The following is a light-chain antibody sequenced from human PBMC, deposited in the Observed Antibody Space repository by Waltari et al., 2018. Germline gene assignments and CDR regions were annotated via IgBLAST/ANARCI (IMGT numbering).Light chain of an antibody. CDR2: GAF. Sequence: DIVMTQSPDSLAVSLGERANINCKASQSVLSSSNNKTYLAWYQQKPGQPPKLLIYGAFTRGSGVPDRFSGSGSGTDFTLTISSLQAEDVAVYYCQQYYSTPLTFGGGTKVDI. CDR3: QQYYSTPLT. J-gene: IGKJ4*01. CDR1: QSVLSSSNNKTY. V-gene: IGKV4-1*01.